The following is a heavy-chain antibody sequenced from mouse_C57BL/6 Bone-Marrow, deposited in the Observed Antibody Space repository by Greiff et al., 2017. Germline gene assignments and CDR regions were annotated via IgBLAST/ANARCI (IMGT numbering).Heavy chain of an antibody. CDR3: ARERDFIPTVVATDY. V-gene: IGHV1-61*01. J-gene: IGHJ2*01. CDR2: IYPSNSET. D-gene: IGHD1-1*01. CDR1: GYTFTSYW. Sequence: VQLQQPGAELVRPGSSVKLSCKASGYTFTSYWMDWVKQRPGQGLEWIGNIYPSNSETHYNQKFKDKATLTVDKSSSTAYMQLSSLTSEDSAVYYCARERDFIPTVVATDYWGQGTTLTVSS.